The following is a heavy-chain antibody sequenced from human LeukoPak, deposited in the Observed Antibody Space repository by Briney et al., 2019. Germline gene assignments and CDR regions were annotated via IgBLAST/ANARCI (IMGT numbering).Heavy chain of an antibody. V-gene: IGHV4-59*01. CDR2: IYYSGST. CDR1: GGSISSYY. J-gene: IGHJ4*02. D-gene: IGHD2-2*01. CDR3: ARKHCSSNSCPIDY. Sequence: PSETLSLTCTVSGGSISSYYWSWIRQPPGKGLEWIGYIYYSGSTNYNPSLKSRVTISVDTTKNQFSLKLSSVTAADTAVYYCARKHCSSNSCPIDYWGQGTLVTVSS.